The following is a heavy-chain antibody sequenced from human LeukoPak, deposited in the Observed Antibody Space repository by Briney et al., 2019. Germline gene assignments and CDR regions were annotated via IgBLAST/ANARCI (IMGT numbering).Heavy chain of an antibody. J-gene: IGHJ6*02. CDR2: TKQDGSEK. CDR1: GFTFSSYW. CDR3: ARVGSGRRDCSSTSCYSGEYYYYGMDV. D-gene: IGHD2-2*01. Sequence: GGSLRLSCAASGFTFSSYWMSWVRQAPGKGLEWVANTKQDGSEKHYVDSVKGRFTISRDNAKNSLYLQMNSLRAEDTAVYYCARVGSGRRDCSSTSCYSGEYYYYGMDVWGQGTTVTVSS. V-gene: IGHV3-7*01.